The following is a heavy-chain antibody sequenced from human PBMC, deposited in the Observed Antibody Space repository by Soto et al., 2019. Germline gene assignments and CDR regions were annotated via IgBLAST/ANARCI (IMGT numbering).Heavy chain of an antibody. CDR3: ARDKYSNGFLDY. J-gene: IGHJ4*02. CDR2: ISYSVST. CDR1: GASISSSSYY. V-gene: IGHV4-39*02. D-gene: IGHD6-19*01. Sequence: PSETLSLTCTVSGASISSSSYYWGWIRQPPGKGLEWLGSISYSVSTFYNPSLKSRVTISVDTSKNRFSLKLNSVTAADTAVYYCARDKYSNGFLDYWGQGILVTAPQ.